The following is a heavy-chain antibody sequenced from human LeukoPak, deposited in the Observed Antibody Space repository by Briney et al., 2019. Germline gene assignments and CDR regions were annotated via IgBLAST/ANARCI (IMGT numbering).Heavy chain of an antibody. CDR2: INHSGST. V-gene: IGHV4-34*01. CDR3: AVGWSIRSSSWYGGVVDY. D-gene: IGHD6-13*01. CDR1: GGSFSGYY. J-gene: IGHJ4*02. Sequence: SETLSLTCAVYGGSFSGYYWSWIRQPPGKGLEWIGEINHSGSTNYNPSLKSRVTISVDTSKNQFSLKLSSVTAADTAVYYCAVGWSIRSSSWYGGVVDYWGQGTLVTVSS.